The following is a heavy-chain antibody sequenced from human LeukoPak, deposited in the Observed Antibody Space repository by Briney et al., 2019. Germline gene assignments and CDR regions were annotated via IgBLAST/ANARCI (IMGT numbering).Heavy chain of an antibody. CDR3: ARDSQSVTIFGVVTPLGY. V-gene: IGHV1-2*02. D-gene: IGHD3-3*01. CDR2: IKPNSGGT. CDR1: GYTFTGYY. Sequence: ASVKVSCKASGYTFTGYYMHWVRQAPGQGLEWMGWIKPNSGGTNYAQKFQGRVTMTRDTSISTAYMELSRLRSDDTAVYYCARDSQSVTIFGVVTPLGYWGQGTLVTVSS. J-gene: IGHJ4*02.